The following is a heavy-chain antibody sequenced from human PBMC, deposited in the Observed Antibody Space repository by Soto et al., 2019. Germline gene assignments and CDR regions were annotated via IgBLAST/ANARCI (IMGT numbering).Heavy chain of an antibody. Sequence: SVKVSCKASGGTFSSYAISWVRQAPGQGLEWMGGIIPIFGTANYAQKFQGRVTITADESTSTAYMELSSLRSEDTAVYYCARDITGTTSFDYWGQGTLVTVSS. D-gene: IGHD1-7*01. CDR3: ARDITGTTSFDY. J-gene: IGHJ4*02. CDR1: GGTFSSYA. V-gene: IGHV1-69*13. CDR2: IIPIFGTA.